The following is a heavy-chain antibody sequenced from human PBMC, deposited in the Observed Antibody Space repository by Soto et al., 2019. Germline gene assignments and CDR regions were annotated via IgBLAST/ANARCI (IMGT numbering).Heavy chain of an antibody. J-gene: IGHJ4*02. CDR1: GFTFSNYW. D-gene: IGHD1-7*01. CDR2: INGDGSST. CDR3: ARGARNYYYFDC. V-gene: IGHV3-74*01. Sequence: EVQLVESGGGLVQPGGSLRLSWVASGFTFSNYWIHGVRQAPGKGLVWVSRINGDGSSTNYADSVKGQFTISRDNAKNTVYLQMNSLRVEDTAVYYCARGARNYYYFDCWGQGTLVTVSS.